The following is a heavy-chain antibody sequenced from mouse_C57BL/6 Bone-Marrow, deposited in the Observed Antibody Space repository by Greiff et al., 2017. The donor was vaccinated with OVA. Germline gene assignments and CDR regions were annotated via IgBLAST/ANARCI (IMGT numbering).Heavy chain of an antibody. J-gene: IGHJ4*01. CDR3: ARRGVADYYAMDY. CDR1: GYTFTSYW. D-gene: IGHD1-1*01. Sequence: QVQLQQPGAELVMPGASVKLSCKASGYTFTSYWMHWVKQRPGQGLEWIGEIDPSDSYTNYNQKVKGKSTLTVDKSSSTAYMQLSSLTSEDSAVYYCARRGVADYYAMDYWGQGTSVTVSS. V-gene: IGHV1-69*01. CDR2: IDPSDSYT.